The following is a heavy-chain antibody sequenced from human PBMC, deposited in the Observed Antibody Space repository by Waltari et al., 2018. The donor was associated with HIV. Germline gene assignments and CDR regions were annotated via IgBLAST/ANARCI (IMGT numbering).Heavy chain of an antibody. CDR2: VSIPGIA. Sequence: QVQLVESGGGVVQPGRSLRLSCAASGFTFSNYDMHWVRQAPGRGREWVAVVSIPGIAYYADSLRGRFTISRDTPEDTVYLQINSLRADDTAVYYCAKDWRSGYYTGRSYALDVWGQGTTVTVSS. V-gene: IGHV3-30*18. CDR3: AKDWRSGYYTGRSYALDV. J-gene: IGHJ6*02. D-gene: IGHD3-3*01. CDR1: GFTFSNYD.